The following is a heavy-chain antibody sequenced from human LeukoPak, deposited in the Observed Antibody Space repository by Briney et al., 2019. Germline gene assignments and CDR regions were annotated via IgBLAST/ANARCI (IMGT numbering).Heavy chain of an antibody. V-gene: IGHV1-18*01. CDR3: ARDKASGYSGYAKTPLDY. D-gene: IGHD5-12*01. CDR2: ISAYNGNT. J-gene: IGHJ4*02. CDR1: GYTFTSYG. Sequence: ASVKVSCKASGYTFTSYGISWVRQAPGQGLEWMGWISAYNGNTNYAQKLQGRVTMTTDTSTSTAYMELRSLRSDDTAGYYCARDKASGYSGYAKTPLDYWGQGTLVTVSS.